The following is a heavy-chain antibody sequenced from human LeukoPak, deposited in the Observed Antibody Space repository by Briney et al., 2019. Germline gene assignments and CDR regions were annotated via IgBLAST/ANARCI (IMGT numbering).Heavy chain of an antibody. Sequence: GASVKVSCKASGYTFTSYYMHWVRQAPGQGLEWMGWISAYNGNTNYAQKLQGRVTMTTDTSTSTAYMELRSLRSDDTAVYYCARLKGARQYCSSTSCPLYFDYWGQGTLVTVSS. V-gene: IGHV1-18*04. D-gene: IGHD2-2*01. CDR3: ARLKGARQYCSSTSCPLYFDY. CDR1: GYTFTSYY. CDR2: ISAYNGNT. J-gene: IGHJ4*02.